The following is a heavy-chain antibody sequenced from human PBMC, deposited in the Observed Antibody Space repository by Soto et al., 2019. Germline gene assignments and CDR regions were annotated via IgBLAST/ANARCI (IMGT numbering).Heavy chain of an antibody. J-gene: IGHJ4*02. CDR3: AKWSYLDY. Sequence: DVQLLESGGGLVQPGGSLRLSCAASGFSFSSYAMSWVRQAPGKGLEWVSTISGTDGKTYYADSVKGRFSISRDTSKKKLYLQMNSLRADDTAVYYCAKWSYLDYWGQGTRVTVSS. CDR2: ISGTDGKT. CDR1: GFSFSSYA. V-gene: IGHV3-23*01. D-gene: IGHD3-3*01.